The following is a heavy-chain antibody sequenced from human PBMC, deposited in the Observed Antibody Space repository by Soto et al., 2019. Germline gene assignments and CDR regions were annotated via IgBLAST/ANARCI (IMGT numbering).Heavy chain of an antibody. V-gene: IGHV1-3*01. D-gene: IGHD3-9*01. Sequence: ASVKVSCKASGYTFTSYAMHWVRQAPGQRLEWMGWINAGNGNTKYSQKFQGRVTITRDTSASTAYMELSSLRSEDTAVYYCARDVLRYFDWLSPFDYWGQGTLVTVSS. CDR3: ARDVLRYFDWLSPFDY. CDR1: GYTFTSYA. CDR2: INAGNGNT. J-gene: IGHJ4*02.